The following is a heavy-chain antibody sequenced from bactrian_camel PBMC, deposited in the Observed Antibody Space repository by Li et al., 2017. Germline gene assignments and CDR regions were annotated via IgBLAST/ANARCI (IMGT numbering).Heavy chain of an antibody. V-gene: IGHV3S59*01. CDR3: AADGGLSDCSSSFQDYEYNF. CDR1: AYTFC. CDR2: IWTGGGST. J-gene: IGHJ4*01. D-gene: IGHD1*01. Sequence: VHLLDAGGGSVQTGGSLRLSCAYSAYTFCMGWFRQAPGKEREPVASIWTGGGSTYYADSVKGRFTIAHVNTNKTLYLQMNTLNPEDTGMYYCAADGGLSDCSSSFQDYEYNFWGRGTQVTVS.